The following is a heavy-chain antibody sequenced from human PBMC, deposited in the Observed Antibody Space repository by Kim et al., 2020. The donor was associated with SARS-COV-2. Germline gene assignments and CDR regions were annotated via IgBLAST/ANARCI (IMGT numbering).Heavy chain of an antibody. J-gene: IGHJ3*02. CDR1: GGSISSYY. CDR2: IYYSGST. D-gene: IGHD1-20*01. Sequence: SETLSLTCTVSGGSISSYYWSWIRQPPGKGLEWIGYIYYSGSTNYNPSLKSRVTISVDTSKNQFSLKLSSVTAADTAVYYCARHSGITGQLDAFDIWGQGTMVTVSS. V-gene: IGHV4-59*08. CDR3: ARHSGITGQLDAFDI.